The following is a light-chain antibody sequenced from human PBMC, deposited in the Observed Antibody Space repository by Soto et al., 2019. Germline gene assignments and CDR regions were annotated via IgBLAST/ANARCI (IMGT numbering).Light chain of an antibody. CDR2: EGS. CDR1: SSDVGSYNL. Sequence: QSALTQPASVSGSPGQSITISCTGTSSDVGSYNLVSWYQQHPGKAPKLMIYEGSKRPSGVSNRFSGSKSGNTASLTISGLQAEDEADYYCCSYAGISIDVVYGGGTKLTVL. V-gene: IGLV2-23*01. J-gene: IGLJ2*01. CDR3: CSYAGISIDVV.